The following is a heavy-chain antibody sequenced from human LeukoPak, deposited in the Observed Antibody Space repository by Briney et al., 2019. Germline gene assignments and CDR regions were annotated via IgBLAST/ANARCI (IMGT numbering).Heavy chain of an antibody. D-gene: IGHD4-17*01. V-gene: IGHV1-3*04. J-gene: IGHJ3*01. CDR3: ARSTVTHAGLDL. CDR2: INTGNGDP. CDR1: GYTFVKYD. Sequence: ASVKVSCKASGYTFVKYDIHWVRQAPGQRLEWMGWINTGNGDPKSSQKFQGRVTITRDTSASTAYMELSSLTSEDTALYYCARSTVTHAGLDLWGQGTMVSVSP.